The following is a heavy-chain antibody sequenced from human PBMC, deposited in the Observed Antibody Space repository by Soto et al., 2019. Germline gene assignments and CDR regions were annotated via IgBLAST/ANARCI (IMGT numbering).Heavy chain of an antibody. CDR2: ISYDGSDR. V-gene: IGHV3-30*03. J-gene: IGHJ4*02. CDR1: GFTFIDYG. CDR3: ARSTYCNGGSCYPQY. D-gene: IGHD2-15*01. Sequence: WGSLRLSCEGPGFTFIDYGLHFFRQSAVKWLEWVAMISYDGSDRYYRDSVQGRFTISRDDSKNTVFLQMNSLRTEDTAMYYCARSTYCNGGSCYPQYWGPGTLVTVSS.